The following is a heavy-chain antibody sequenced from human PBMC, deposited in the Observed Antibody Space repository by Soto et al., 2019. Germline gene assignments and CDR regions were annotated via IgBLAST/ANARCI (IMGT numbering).Heavy chain of an antibody. CDR2: IYYSGST. D-gene: IGHD3-22*01. CDR3: ARDATRTRTRYYDSSGRAGAFDI. CDR1: GGSISSGGYY. Sequence: QVQLQESGPGLVKPSQTLSLTCTVSGGSISSGGYYWSWIRQHPGEGLEWIGYIYYSGSTYYNPSLKSRVTISVDTSKNQFSLKVSSVTAADTAVYYCARDATRTRTRYYDSSGRAGAFDIWGQGTMVTVSS. J-gene: IGHJ3*02. V-gene: IGHV4-31*03.